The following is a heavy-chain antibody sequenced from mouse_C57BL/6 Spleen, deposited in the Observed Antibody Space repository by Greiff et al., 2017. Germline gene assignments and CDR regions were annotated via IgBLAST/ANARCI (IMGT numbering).Heavy chain of an antibody. CDR3: ARDAPYGLYAMDY. J-gene: IGHJ4*01. CDR2: SRNKENDYTT. CDR1: GFTFSDFY. D-gene: IGHD1-1*02. V-gene: IGHV7-1*01. Sequence: EVNVVESGGGLVQSGRSLRLSCATSGFTFSDFYMEWVRQAPGKGLEWIAASRNKENDYTTEYSSSVKGRFIVSRDTSQSILYRQMNALRAEYTAIYDCARDAPYGLYAMDYGGQGTSVTVSS.